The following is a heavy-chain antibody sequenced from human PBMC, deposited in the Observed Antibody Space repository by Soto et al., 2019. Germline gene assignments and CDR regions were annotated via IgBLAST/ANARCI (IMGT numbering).Heavy chain of an antibody. CDR3: GGEQDRPGG. CDR1: GFTFNSYE. V-gene: IGHV3-48*03. Sequence: EVQLVESGGGLVQPGGSLRLSCAASGFTFNSYEMNWVRQAPGKGLEWVSYISSSGSVIYYADSVQGRFTISRDNTKNSLYPQMNSLRAEDTAVYYCGGEQDRPGGWGQGTLVSVSS. J-gene: IGHJ4*02. CDR2: ISSSGSVI. D-gene: IGHD3-16*01.